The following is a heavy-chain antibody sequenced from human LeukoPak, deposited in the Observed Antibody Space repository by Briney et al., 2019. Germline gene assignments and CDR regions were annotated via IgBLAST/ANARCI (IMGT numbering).Heavy chain of an antibody. J-gene: IGHJ4*02. V-gene: IGHV4-4*07. Sequence: SETLSLTCTVSGGSISSYYWSWIRQPAGKGLEWIGRIYTSGSTNYNPSLKSRVTISVDTSKNQFSLKLSSVTAADTAVYYCARDPLWFGESQEVVWGQGTLVTVSS. CDR1: GGSISSYY. D-gene: IGHD3-10*01. CDR2: IYTSGST. CDR3: ARDPLWFGESQEVV.